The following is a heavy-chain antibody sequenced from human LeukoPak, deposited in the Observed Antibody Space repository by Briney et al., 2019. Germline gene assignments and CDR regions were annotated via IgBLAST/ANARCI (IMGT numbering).Heavy chain of an antibody. CDR3: ARRRHNFDFYDV. V-gene: IGHV4-34*12. J-gene: IGHJ3*01. D-gene: IGHD3/OR15-3a*01. CDR2: TFYTGRT. Sequence: SETLSLTCAVYGGSFSGYYWSWIRQPPGKGLEWIGPTFYTGRTFYSPSLKSRVTISVDTSKNQFSLDLSSATAADTAVYYCARRRHNFDFYDVWGQGTRVTVSS. CDR1: GGSFSGYY.